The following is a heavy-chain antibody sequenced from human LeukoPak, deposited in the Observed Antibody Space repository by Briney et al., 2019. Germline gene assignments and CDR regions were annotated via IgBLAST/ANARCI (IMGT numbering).Heavy chain of an antibody. D-gene: IGHD3-22*01. V-gene: IGHV3-33*01. Sequence: GRSLRLYCAASGFTFSSYGMHWVREAPGKGLEWVAVIWYDGSNKYYADSVKGRFTISRDNSKNTLYLQMDSLRAEDTAVYYCARDRDDSSGYYFYWGQGTLVTISS. CDR2: IWYDGSNK. CDR3: ARDRDDSSGYYFY. CDR1: GFTFSSYG. J-gene: IGHJ4*02.